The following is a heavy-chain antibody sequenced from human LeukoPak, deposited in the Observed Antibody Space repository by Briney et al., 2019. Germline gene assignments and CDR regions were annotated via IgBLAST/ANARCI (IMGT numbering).Heavy chain of an antibody. V-gene: IGHV3-21*01. CDR2: ISGSSSYI. CDR3: ARDKVGSTVVVPAFDY. D-gene: IGHD2-2*01. J-gene: IGHJ4*02. Sequence: GGSLRLSCAASGFTFSSYTMNWVRQAPGKGLEWVSFISGSSSYIYYADSVKGRFTISRDNAKNSLYLQMSSLRAEDTAVYYCARDKVGSTVVVPAFDYWGQGTLVPVSS. CDR1: GFTFSSYT.